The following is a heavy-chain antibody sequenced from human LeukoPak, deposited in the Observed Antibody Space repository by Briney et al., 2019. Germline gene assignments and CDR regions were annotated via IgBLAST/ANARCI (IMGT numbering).Heavy chain of an antibody. CDR1: GFTFSSYG. J-gene: IGHJ5*02. CDR2: IWYDGSNK. D-gene: IGHD3-10*01. CDR3: ARDGEIWFGELLFGLDP. Sequence: GRSLRLSWAASGFTFSSYGMHWVRQAPGKGLEWVAVIWYDGSNKYYADSEKGRFTISRDNSKNTLCLQMNSLRAEDTAVYYCARDGEIWFGELLFGLDPWGQGTLVTVSS. V-gene: IGHV3-33*01.